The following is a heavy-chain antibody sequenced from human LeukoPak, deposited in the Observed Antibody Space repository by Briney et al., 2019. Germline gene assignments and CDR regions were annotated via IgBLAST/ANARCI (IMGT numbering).Heavy chain of an antibody. J-gene: IGHJ4*02. D-gene: IGHD1-26*01. CDR3: ARAPGRAEYYFDY. Sequence: GGSLRLSCAASGFIFSSYEMNWVRQAPGKGLEWVSYISSSGSTIYYADSVKGRFTISRDNAKNSLYLQMNSLRAEDTAVYYCARAPGRAEYYFDYWGQGTLVTVSS. V-gene: IGHV3-48*03. CDR2: ISSSGSTI. CDR1: GFIFSSYE.